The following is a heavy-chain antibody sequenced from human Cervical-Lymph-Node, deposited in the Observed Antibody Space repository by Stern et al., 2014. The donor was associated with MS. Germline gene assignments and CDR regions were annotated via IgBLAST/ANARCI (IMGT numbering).Heavy chain of an antibody. Sequence: VQLVESGPGLVKPSATLSLPCTVSYDSISSYYWTWLRQPPGKGLEWIGYINYRRNPNYNPALKSRVTISVDTSKNQFSLKLTSVTAADTAVYYCARAFSDYHDSTPGYWGQGTLVTVSS. CDR3: ARAFSDYHDSTPGY. J-gene: IGHJ4*02. D-gene: IGHD3-22*01. CDR1: YDSISSYY. V-gene: IGHV4-59*01. CDR2: INYRRNP.